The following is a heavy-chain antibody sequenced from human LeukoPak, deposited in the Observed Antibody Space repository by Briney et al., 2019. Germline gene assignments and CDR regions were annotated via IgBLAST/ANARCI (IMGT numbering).Heavy chain of an antibody. D-gene: IGHD2/OR15-2a*01. CDR2: IYYSGST. J-gene: IGHJ3*02. CDR1: GGSISGSNNY. Sequence: SETLSLTCTVSGGSISGSNNYWGWIRQSPGKVLEWIGSIYYSGSTYYNPSLKSRVTISVDTSKNQFSLKLSSVTAADPAVYYLTERMFCFGLRARQIWRQETSHTLSS. V-gene: IGHV4-39*01. CDR3: TERMFCFGLRARQI.